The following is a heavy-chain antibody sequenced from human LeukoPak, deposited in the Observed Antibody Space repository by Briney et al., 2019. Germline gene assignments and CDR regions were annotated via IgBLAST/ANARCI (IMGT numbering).Heavy chain of an antibody. Sequence: SETLSLTCTVSGGSMSSYYWSWIRQPPGKGLEWIGSIYHSGSTYYNPSLKSRVTISVDTSKNQFSLKLSSVTAADTAVYYCARGTVVNWGGWFDPWGQGTLVTVSS. CDR3: ARGTVVNWGGWFDP. CDR2: IYHSGST. D-gene: IGHD7-27*01. J-gene: IGHJ5*02. CDR1: GGSMSSYY. V-gene: IGHV4-39*07.